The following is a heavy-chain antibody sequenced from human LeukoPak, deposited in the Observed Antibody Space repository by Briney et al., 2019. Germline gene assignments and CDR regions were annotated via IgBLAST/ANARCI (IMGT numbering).Heavy chain of an antibody. Sequence: GGSLRLSCTVSGFTFEDYTMHGGRQAPGKGLEWGSLISWDGGSTYYADSVKGRFTISRDNSKNSLYLQMNSLRTEDTALYYCAKDFGDGYRGPCDIWGQGTMVTVSS. CDR3: AKDFGDGYRGPCDI. V-gene: IGHV3-43*01. D-gene: IGHD5-24*01. J-gene: IGHJ3*02. CDR2: ISWDGGST. CDR1: GFTFEDYT.